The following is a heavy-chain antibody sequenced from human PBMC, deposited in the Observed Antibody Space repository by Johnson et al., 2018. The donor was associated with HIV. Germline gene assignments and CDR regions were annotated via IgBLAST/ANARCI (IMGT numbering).Heavy chain of an antibody. CDR3: VRRPFGAAPGADTFDI. CDR1: GFTFGDYA. V-gene: IGHV3-9*01. CDR2: ISWNSVNI. D-gene: IGHD6-13*01. Sequence: VQLVESGGGLVQPGRSLRLSCAASGFTFGDYAMHWVRQRPGKGLEWVSGISWNSVNIEYADSVKGRFTISRDNAKNTLYLQMNSLRAEDTAVYYCVRRPFGAAPGADTFDIWGQGTMVTVSS. J-gene: IGHJ3*02.